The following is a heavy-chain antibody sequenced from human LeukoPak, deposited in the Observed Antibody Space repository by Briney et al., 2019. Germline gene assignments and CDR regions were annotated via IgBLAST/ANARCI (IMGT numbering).Heavy chain of an antibody. J-gene: IGHJ4*02. D-gene: IGHD5-18*01. CDR3: ATTLGYTYGY. CDR1: GFTFSIYS. CDR2: ISSSSDTT. Sequence: GGSLRLSCAASGFTFSIYSMSWVRQAPGKGLEWVSTISSSSDTTYYADSVKSRFTISRDNSKSTLYLQMNSLRAEDTAIYYCATTLGYTYGYWGQGTLVTVSS. V-gene: IGHV3-23*01.